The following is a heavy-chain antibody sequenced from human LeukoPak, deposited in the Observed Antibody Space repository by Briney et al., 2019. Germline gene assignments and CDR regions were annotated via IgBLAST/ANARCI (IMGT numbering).Heavy chain of an antibody. CDR2: INPDASTK. V-gene: IGHV3-7*01. J-gene: IGHJ4*02. CDR1: VFTFTTSW. D-gene: IGHD2-2*01. Sequence: GGSLRLSCAASVFTFTTSWTTWVRQAPGKGLEWLGNINPDASTKNYAASVRGRFTFSRDNAKNSLYLHMSSLRAEDTAIYYCARDRAFSTFDYWGRGTLVTVSS. CDR3: ARDRAFSTFDY.